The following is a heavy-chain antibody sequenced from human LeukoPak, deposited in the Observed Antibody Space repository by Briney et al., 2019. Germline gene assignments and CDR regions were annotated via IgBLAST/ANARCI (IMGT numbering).Heavy chain of an antibody. V-gene: IGHV4-59*01. Sequence: ASETLSLTCTVSGGSISSYYWSWIRQPPGKGLEWIGYIYYSGSTNYTPSLKSRVTISVDTSKNQFSLKLSSVTAADTAVYYCAGALVATGGSYWGQGTLVTVSS. CDR3: AGALVATGGSY. D-gene: IGHD5-12*01. CDR1: GGSISSYY. CDR2: IYYSGST. J-gene: IGHJ4*02.